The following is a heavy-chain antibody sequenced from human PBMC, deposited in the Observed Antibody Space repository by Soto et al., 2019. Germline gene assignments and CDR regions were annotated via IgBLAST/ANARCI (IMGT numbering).Heavy chain of an antibody. CDR2: INAGKGDT. J-gene: IGHJ4*02. CDR3: ARDQWEILGFDF. V-gene: IGHV1-3*01. Sequence: ASVKVSCKASGYTFISYNMQWVRQAPGQRPEWMGWINAGKGDTKYSQKFQGRVTITRDTTATTVYMELSSLTSEDTAVYYCARDQWEILGFDFWGQGTLVTVSS. D-gene: IGHD1-26*01. CDR1: GYTFISYN.